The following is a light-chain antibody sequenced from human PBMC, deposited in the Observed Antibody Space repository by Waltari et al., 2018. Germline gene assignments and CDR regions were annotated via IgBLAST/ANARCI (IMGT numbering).Light chain of an antibody. CDR3: VQGTDWPFT. CDR2: KVS. V-gene: IGKV2-30*02. Sequence: DVVMTQSPLSLPVTLGQPASISCRSSQSLVHSDGNTYLSWFQQRPGQSPRRIIYKVSNRDSGVPDRFSGSGSGTDFTLKISRVEAEDVGVFYCVQGTDWPFTFGPGTEEDFK. CDR1: QSLVHSDGNTY. J-gene: IGKJ3*01.